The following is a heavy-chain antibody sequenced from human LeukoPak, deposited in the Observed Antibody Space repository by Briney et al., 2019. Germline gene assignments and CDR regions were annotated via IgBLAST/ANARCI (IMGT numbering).Heavy chain of an antibody. D-gene: IGHD3-22*01. Sequence: PGGSLRLSCVASGFTFSTSAIHWVRQAPGKGLEWVAVISYDGYNKYYADSVKGRFTISRDNSKNTLYLQVNSLRAEDTAVYYCARGGYYDKGAFDIWGQGTMVTVSS. V-gene: IGHV3-30*14. CDR2: ISYDGYNK. CDR3: ARGGYYDKGAFDI. J-gene: IGHJ3*02. CDR1: GFTFSTSA.